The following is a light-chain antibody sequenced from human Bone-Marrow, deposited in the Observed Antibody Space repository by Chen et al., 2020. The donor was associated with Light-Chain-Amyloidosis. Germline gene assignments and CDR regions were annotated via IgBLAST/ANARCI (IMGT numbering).Light chain of an antibody. Sequence: QSALNQPASGSGSPGPSITLSFTGTSSDVGGDNHVSWYQQHPDKAPKLMIYEVTNRPSWVPDRFSGSKSDNTASLTISGLQTEDEADYFCSSYTITNTLVFGSGTRVTVL. CDR1: SSDVGGDNH. J-gene: IGLJ1*01. CDR3: SSYTITNTLV. V-gene: IGLV2-14*01. CDR2: EVT.